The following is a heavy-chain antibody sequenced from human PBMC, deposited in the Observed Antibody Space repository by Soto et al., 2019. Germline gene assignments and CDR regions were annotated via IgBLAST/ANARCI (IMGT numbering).Heavy chain of an antibody. CDR3: ASKYGSGSYYVDY. Sequence: SETLSLTCAVSGVSISSSNWWSWVRQPPGKGLEWIGEIYHSGDTNYNPSLKSRVTISVDKSKNQFSLKLNSVTAADTAVYYCASKYGSGSYYVDYWGQGTLVTVSS. D-gene: IGHD3-10*01. J-gene: IGHJ4*02. V-gene: IGHV4-4*02. CDR1: GVSISSSNW. CDR2: IYHSGDT.